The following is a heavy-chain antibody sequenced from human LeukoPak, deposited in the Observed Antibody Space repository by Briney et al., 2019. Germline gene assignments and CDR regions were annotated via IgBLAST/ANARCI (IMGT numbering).Heavy chain of an antibody. V-gene: IGHV3-9*01. J-gene: IGHJ4*02. Sequence: PGRSLRLSYAASGFTFDDYGMHWVRQAPGKGLEWVSAISSNSGTILYADSVKGRFTISRDISRNTLYLQMNSLRAEDTALYYCAKESSSLYYFDYWGQGTLVTVSS. CDR1: GFTFDDYG. D-gene: IGHD2-2*01. CDR3: AKESSSLYYFDY. CDR2: ISSNSGTI.